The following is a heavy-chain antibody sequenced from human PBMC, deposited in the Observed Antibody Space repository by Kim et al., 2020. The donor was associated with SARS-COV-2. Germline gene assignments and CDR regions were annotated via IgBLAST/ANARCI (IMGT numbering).Heavy chain of an antibody. J-gene: IGHJ1*01. Sequence: SETLSLTCTVSGGSISSSSYYWGWIRQPPGKGLEWIGSIYYSGSTYYNPSLKSRVTISVDTSKNQFSLKLSSVTAADTAVYYCARHSRAAGKILSYFQHWGQCTLVTVSS. CDR1: GGSISSSSYY. CDR2: IYYSGST. V-gene: IGHV4-39*01. D-gene: IGHD6-13*01. CDR3: ARHSRAAGKILSYFQH.